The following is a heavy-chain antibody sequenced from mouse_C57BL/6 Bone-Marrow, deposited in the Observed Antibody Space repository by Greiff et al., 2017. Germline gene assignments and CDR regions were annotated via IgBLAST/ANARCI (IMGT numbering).Heavy chain of an antibody. V-gene: IGHV1-47*01. J-gene: IGHJ1*03. CDR1: GYTFTTYP. Sequence: QVQLQQSGAELVKPGASVKMSCKASGYTFTTYPIEWMKQNHGKSLEWIGNFHPYNDDTKYNEKFKGKATLTVEKSSSTVYLEVSRLTSDDSAVYYCARSYYGSSRYWYFDVWGTGTTVTVSS. CDR2: FHPYNDDT. CDR3: ARSYYGSSRYWYFDV. D-gene: IGHD1-1*01.